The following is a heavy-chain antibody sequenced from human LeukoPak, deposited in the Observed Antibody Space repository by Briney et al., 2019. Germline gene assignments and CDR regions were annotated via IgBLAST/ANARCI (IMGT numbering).Heavy chain of an antibody. D-gene: IGHD4-11*01. CDR1: GFTFSNAW. V-gene: IGHV3-15*07. J-gene: IGHJ4*02. CDR3: ARIDYSNYARGY. Sequence: PGGSLRLSCATSGFTFSNAWMNWVRQAPGKGLEWVGRIRSNSDGGTIAYAAPVKGRFTLSRDDSKTTLYLQMNSLRAEDTAVYYCARIDYSNYARGYWGQGTLVTVSS. CDR2: IRSNSDGGTI.